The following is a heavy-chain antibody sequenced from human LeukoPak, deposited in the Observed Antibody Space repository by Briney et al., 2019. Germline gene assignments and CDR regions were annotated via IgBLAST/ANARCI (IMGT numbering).Heavy chain of an antibody. V-gene: IGHV3-33*01. CDR3: ARDKLTGNAFDI. Sequence: GGSLRLSCAASGFTFSNYGMHWVRQARGKGLEWVTIIWYDGSNKYYADSVKGRFTISRDNSKNTLFLQMNSLRAEDTAVYYCARDKLTGNAFDIWGQGTMVTVSS. J-gene: IGHJ3*02. CDR1: GFTFSNYG. CDR2: IWYDGSNK. D-gene: IGHD3-10*01.